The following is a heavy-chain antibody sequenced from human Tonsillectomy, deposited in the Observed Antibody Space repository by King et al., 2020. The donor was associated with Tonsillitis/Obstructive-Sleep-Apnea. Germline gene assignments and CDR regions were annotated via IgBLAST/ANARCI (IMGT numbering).Heavy chain of an antibody. J-gene: IGHJ4*02. CDR3: TSLTGGCSSKSCPDY. CDR1: GFTFGDYA. D-gene: IGHD2-2*01. V-gene: IGHV3-49*04. Sequence: VQLVESGGGLVQPGRSLRLSCTASGFTFGDYAMNWVRQAPGKGLEWVGFIRAKAYGGTTEYAASVKGRFTISRDDSKSIAYLQMISLKTEDTAIYYCTSLTGGCSSKSCPDYWGQGTLVTVSS. CDR2: IRAKAYGGTT.